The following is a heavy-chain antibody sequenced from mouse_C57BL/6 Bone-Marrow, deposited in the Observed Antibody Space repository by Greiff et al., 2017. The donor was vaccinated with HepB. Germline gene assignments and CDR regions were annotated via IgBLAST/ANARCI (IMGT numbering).Heavy chain of an antibody. CDR1: GYAFSSSW. CDR3: ARDLQYYFDY. J-gene: IGHJ2*01. V-gene: IGHV1-82*01. Sequence: VQVVESGPELVKPGASVKISCKASGYAFSSSWMNWVKQRPGKGLEWIGRIYPGDGDTNYNGKFKGKATLTADKSSSTAYMQLSSLTSEDSAVYFCARDLQYYFDYWGQGTTLTVSS. CDR2: IYPGDGDT.